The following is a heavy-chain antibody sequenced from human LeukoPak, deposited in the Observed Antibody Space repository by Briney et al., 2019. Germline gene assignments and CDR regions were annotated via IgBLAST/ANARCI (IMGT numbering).Heavy chain of an antibody. CDR2: ITWNSGTI. CDR1: GFTFDDYA. CDR3: AKDVTGTGAFDI. J-gene: IGHJ3*02. V-gene: IGHV3-9*01. D-gene: IGHD1-7*01. Sequence: GGSLRLSCAASGFTFDDYAMHWVRQGPGKGLEWVSGITWNSGTIGYADSVKGRFSISRDNAKNSLYLQMNSLRAEDTALYYCAKDVTGTGAFDIWGQGTMVTVSS.